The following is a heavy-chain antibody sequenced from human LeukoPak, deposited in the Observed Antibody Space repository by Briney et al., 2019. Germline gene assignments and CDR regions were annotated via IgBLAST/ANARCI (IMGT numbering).Heavy chain of an antibody. CDR3: AKDPAYSDGSGYLV. D-gene: IGHD3-22*01. Sequence: GGSLRLSCAASGFTFSIYAMSWVRQAPGKGLEWVSAISGSGGSTYYADSVKGRFTISRDNSKNTLYLQMNSLRAEDTAVYYCAKDPAYSDGSGYLVWGQGTLVTVSS. CDR1: GFTFSIYA. CDR2: ISGSGGST. V-gene: IGHV3-23*01. J-gene: IGHJ4*02.